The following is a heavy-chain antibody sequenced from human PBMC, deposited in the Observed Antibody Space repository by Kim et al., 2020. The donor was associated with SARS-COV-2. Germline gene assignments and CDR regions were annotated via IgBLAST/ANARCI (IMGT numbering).Heavy chain of an antibody. J-gene: IGHJ6*02. CDR2: IYTSGST. Sequence: SETLSLTCTVSGGSISSYYWSWIRQPAGKGLEWIGRIYTSGSTNYNPSLKSRVTMSVDTSKNQFSLKLSSVTAADTAVYYCARDGPQFLSGSGSYPYYYYGMDVWGQGTTVTVSS. D-gene: IGHD3-10*01. CDR3: ARDGPQFLSGSGSYPYYYYGMDV. V-gene: IGHV4-4*07. CDR1: GGSISSYY.